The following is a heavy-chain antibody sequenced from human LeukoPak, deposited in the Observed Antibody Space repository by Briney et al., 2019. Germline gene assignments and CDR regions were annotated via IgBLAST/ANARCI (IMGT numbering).Heavy chain of an antibody. CDR3: TRGLTPVAEMATVGGY. D-gene: IGHD5-24*01. CDR2: VIPSFGAA. V-gene: IGHV1-69*06. CDR1: GGTFSTYP. J-gene: IGHJ4*02. Sequence: WVTVSCKASGGTFSTYPITWLRQAPGQGLEWMGTVIPSFGAANYAQTSQGRLNFTAHKSTPTAYMNLSSLRSEDTAGYFCTRGLTPVAEMATVGGYWGQGAPGTVSS.